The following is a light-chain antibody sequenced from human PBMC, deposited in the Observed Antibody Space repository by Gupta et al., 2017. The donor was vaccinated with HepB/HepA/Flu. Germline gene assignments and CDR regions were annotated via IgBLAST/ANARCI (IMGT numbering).Light chain of an antibody. CDR2: DVY. J-gene: IGLJ2*01. CDR3: SSWTDTGAHGL. CDR1: SHDIGGYDR. Sequence: SALTQPASVSGSPGRSITISCTGTSHDIGGYDRVSWYQQNPGKVPRMMIFDVYNRPSGISNRFSASKSGNSASLTISGLQPEDEATYYCSSWTDTGAHGLFGGGTKLTVL. V-gene: IGLV2-14*01.